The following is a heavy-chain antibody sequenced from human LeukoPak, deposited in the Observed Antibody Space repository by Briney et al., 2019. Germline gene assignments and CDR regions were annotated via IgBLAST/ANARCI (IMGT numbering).Heavy chain of an antibody. J-gene: IGHJ4*02. D-gene: IGHD3-9*01. CDR3: ARGRRLLRYFDWLPCDY. CDR2: IKQDGSEK. V-gene: IGHV3-7*01. Sequence: GGSLRLSCAASGFTFSSYWMSWVRQAPGKGLEWVANIKQDGSEKYYVDSVKGRFTISRDNAKNSLYLQMHSLRAEDTAVYYCARGRRLLRYFDWLPCDYWGQGTLVTVSS. CDR1: GFTFSSYW.